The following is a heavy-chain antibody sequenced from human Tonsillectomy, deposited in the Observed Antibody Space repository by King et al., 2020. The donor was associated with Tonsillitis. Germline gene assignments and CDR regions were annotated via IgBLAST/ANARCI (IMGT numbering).Heavy chain of an antibody. CDR3: ARGGITILGVVIDPGFFDL. Sequence: VQLVESGAEVKKPGASVKLSCKTSGYTFTSHYMHWVRQAPGQGLEWMGITNPSGGSSTYAQKFQGRVTLTRDTSTSTFYMELGSLRSEDTAVYYCARGGITILGVVIDPGFFDLWGRGTLVTVSS. D-gene: IGHD3-3*01. V-gene: IGHV1-46*01. J-gene: IGHJ2*01. CDR2: TNPSGGSS. CDR1: GYTFTSHY.